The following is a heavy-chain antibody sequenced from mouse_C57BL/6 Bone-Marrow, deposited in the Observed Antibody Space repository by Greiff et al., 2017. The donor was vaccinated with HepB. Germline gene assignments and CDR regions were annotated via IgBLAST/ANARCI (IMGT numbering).Heavy chain of an antibody. J-gene: IGHJ2*01. CDR2: IDPETGGT. V-gene: IGHV1-15*01. CDR3: TTGTGY. D-gene: IGHD4-1*01. CDR1: GYTFTDYE. Sequence: VKLQQSGAELVRPGASVTLSCKASGYTFTDYEMHWVKQTPVHGLEWIGAIDPETGGTAYNQKFKGKAILTADKSSSTAYMELRSLTSEDSAVYYCTTGTGYWGQGTTLTVSS.